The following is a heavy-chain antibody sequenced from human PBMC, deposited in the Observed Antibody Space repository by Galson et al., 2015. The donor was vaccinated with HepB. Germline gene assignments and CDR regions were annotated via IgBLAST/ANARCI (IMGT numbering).Heavy chain of an antibody. CDR2: IWYDGSNK. CDR3: ARGGPDYYGSSGYFPWWYFDL. V-gene: IGHV3-33*01. CDR1: GFTFSSYG. D-gene: IGHD3-22*01. Sequence: SLRLSCAASGFTFSSYGMHWVRQAPGKGLEWVAVIWYDGSNKYYADSVKGRFTISRDNSKNTLYLQMNSLRAEDTAVYYCARGGPDYYGSSGYFPWWYFDLWGRGTLVTVSS. J-gene: IGHJ2*01.